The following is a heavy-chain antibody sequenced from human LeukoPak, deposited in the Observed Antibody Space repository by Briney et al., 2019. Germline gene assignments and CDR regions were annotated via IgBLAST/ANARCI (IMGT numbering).Heavy chain of an antibody. D-gene: IGHD5-18*01. Sequence: PSETLSLTCTVSGGPISSYYWSWIRQPPGKGLEWIGYIYYSGSTNYNPSLKSRVTISVDTSKNQFSLKLSSVTAADTAVYYCARATYGYSGSSALDYWGQGTLVTVSS. J-gene: IGHJ4*02. CDR1: GGPISSYY. CDR2: IYYSGST. CDR3: ARATYGYSGSSALDY. V-gene: IGHV4-59*01.